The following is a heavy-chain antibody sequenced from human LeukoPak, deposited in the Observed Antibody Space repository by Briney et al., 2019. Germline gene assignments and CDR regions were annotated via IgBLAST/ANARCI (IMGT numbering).Heavy chain of an antibody. Sequence: GGSLRLSCAASGFTFSTYWMHWVRQAPGKGLVWVSCIKSDGGTNYADSVKGRFTIYGDNAKKTESLQMNSLRPEDTGVYYCARAPSEIGGYYPEYFRHWGQGTLVTVPS. J-gene: IGHJ1*01. CDR2: IKSDGGT. D-gene: IGHD3-22*01. V-gene: IGHV3-74*01. CDR1: GFTFSTYW. CDR3: ARAPSEIGGYYPEYFRH.